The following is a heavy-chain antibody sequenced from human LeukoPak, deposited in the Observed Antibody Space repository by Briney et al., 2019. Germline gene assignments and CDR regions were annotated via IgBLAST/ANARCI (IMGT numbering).Heavy chain of an antibody. D-gene: IGHD3-22*01. CDR3: ARGQVLNDSSGYYDY. CDR1: GGSISGYY. CDR2: INHSGST. V-gene: IGHV4-34*01. J-gene: IGHJ4*02. Sequence: SETLSLTCTVSGGSISGYYWSWIRQPPGKGLEWIGEINHSGSTNYNPSLKSRVTISVDTSKNQFSLKLSSVTAADTAVYYCARGQVLNDSSGYYDYWGQGTLVTVSS.